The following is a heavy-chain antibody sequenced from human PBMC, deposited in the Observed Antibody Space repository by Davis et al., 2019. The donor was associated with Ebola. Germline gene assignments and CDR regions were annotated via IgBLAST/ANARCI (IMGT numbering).Heavy chain of an antibody. CDR1: GGSISSYY. D-gene: IGHD3-22*01. J-gene: IGHJ5*02. V-gene: IGHV4-4*07. Sequence: PSETLSLTCTVSGGSISSYYWSWIRQPAGKGLEWIGRIYTSGSTNYNPSLKSRVTMSVDTSKNQFSLKLSSVTAADTAVYYCAREKKGYYDSSGLKEPNNWFDPWGQGTLVTVSS. CDR3: AREKKGYYDSSGLKEPNNWFDP. CDR2: IYTSGST.